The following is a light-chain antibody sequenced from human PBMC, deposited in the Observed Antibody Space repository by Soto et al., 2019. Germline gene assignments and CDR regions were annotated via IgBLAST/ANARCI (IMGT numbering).Light chain of an antibody. CDR1: QAISNY. J-gene: IGKJ2*01. V-gene: IGKV1-27*01. CDR2: AAS. CDR3: ENHNSAPYT. Sequence: DIQRAQSPSSLSASVGDRVTITCRASQAISNYLAWYQQRPGKGPNLMIYAASTLQSGVPSSFSGSGSGTEFTLSISSLQPEDVATYYCENHNSAPYTFGPGTKVEIK.